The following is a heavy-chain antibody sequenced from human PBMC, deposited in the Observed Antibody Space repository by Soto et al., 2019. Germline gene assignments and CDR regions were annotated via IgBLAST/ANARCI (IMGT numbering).Heavy chain of an antibody. D-gene: IGHD3-10*01. CDR3: AKATGGTYPGSRVFDF. CDR1: GFTFSNYA. Sequence: PGGSLRLSCVASGFTFSNYAMTWVRQAPGEGLEWVSVIDNSGRETLHADSVKGRFTISRDNFKNTVYLQMNSLRAEDTAMYYCAKATGGTYPGSRVFDFWGQGTRVTVSS. CDR2: IDNSGRET. J-gene: IGHJ4*02. V-gene: IGHV3-23*01.